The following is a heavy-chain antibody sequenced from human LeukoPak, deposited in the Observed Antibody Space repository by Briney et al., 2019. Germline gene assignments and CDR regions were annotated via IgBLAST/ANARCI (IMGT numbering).Heavy chain of an antibody. CDR1: GGSISSYY. J-gene: IGHJ4*02. CDR2: VYYSGST. Sequence: SEALSLTCTVSGGSISSYYWSWIRQPPGKGLEWIGYVYYSGSTNYNPSLKSRVTMSVDTSKNQFSLKLTSVTAADTAVYFCASYDSSGYYLDYWGQGTLVTASS. D-gene: IGHD3-22*01. CDR3: ASYDSSGYYLDY. V-gene: IGHV4-59*08.